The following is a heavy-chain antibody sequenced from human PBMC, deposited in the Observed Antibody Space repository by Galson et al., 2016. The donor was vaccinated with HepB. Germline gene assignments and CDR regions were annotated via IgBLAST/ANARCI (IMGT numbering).Heavy chain of an antibody. CDR2: ISAYNGNT. Sequence: SVKVSCKASGYTFISYGISWVRQAPGQGLEWMGWISAYNGNTNYAQKLQGRVTMTTDTSTTTAYMELRRLRSDDTAVYYCARDSAHDYVWGSYSDALDIWGQGTMVTVSS. D-gene: IGHD3-16*01. CDR1: GYTFISYG. V-gene: IGHV1-18*01. CDR3: ARDSAHDYVWGSYSDALDI. J-gene: IGHJ3*02.